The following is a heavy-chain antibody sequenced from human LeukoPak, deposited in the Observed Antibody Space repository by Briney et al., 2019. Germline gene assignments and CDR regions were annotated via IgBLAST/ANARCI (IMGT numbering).Heavy chain of an antibody. CDR2: IYYSGNT. J-gene: IGHJ4*02. V-gene: IGHV4-39*01. D-gene: IGHD6-19*01. Sequence: SETLSLTCTVSGGSISNSIYYWGWIRQPPGKGLEWIGSIYYSGNTYYNPSLRSRVTLSVDTSKNQFSLKLSTVAAADTAVYYCARVLRAVAGTWRDYWGQGTLVTVSS. CDR1: GGSISNSIYY. CDR3: ARVLRAVAGTWRDY.